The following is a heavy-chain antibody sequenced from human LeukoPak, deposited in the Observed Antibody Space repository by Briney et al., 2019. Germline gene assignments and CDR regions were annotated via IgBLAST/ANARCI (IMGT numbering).Heavy chain of an antibody. CDR1: GFTFDDYA. CDR3: AKDSSSSPYYGMDV. Sequence: GRSLRLSWAASGFTFDDYAMHWVRQAPEKGLEWVSGINWNSDRIGYADSVKGRFTISRDNAKNSLYLQMNSLRAEDTALYYCAKDSSSSPYYGMDVWGQGTTVTVSS. D-gene: IGHD6-6*01. J-gene: IGHJ6*02. V-gene: IGHV3-9*01. CDR2: INWNSDRI.